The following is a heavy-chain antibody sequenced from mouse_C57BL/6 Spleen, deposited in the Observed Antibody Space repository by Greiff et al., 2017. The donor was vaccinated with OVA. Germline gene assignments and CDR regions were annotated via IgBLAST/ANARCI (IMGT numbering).Heavy chain of an antibody. CDR2: INPNNGGT. CDR1: GYTFTDYY. V-gene: IGHV1-26*01. CDR3: ARASNWAYYFDY. J-gene: IGHJ2*01. Sequence: EVQLQQSGPELVKPGASVKISCKASGYTFTDYYMNWVKQSHGKSLEWIGDINPNNGGTSYNQKFKGKATLTVDKSSSTAYMELRSLTSEDSAVYYCARASNWAYYFDYWGQGTTLTVSS. D-gene: IGHD4-1*01.